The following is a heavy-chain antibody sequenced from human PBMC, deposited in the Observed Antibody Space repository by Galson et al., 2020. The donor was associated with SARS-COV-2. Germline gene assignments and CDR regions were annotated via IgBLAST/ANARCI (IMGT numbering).Heavy chain of an antibody. CDR3: AKDGHYYGSGSYYEYQYYFDY. D-gene: IGHD3-10*01. J-gene: IGHJ4*02. Sequence: GSLRLSCAASGFTFSSYGMHWVRQAPGKGLEWVAVISYDGSNKYYADSVKGRFTISRDNSKNTLYLQMNSLRAEDTAVYYCAKDGHYYGSGSYYEYQYYFDYWGQGTLVTVSS. CDR2: ISYDGSNK. V-gene: IGHV3-30*18. CDR1: GFTFSSYG.